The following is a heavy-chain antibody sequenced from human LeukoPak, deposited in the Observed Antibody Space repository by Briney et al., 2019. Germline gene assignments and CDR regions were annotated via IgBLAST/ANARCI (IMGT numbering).Heavy chain of an antibody. CDR1: GGSISSSSYY. D-gene: IGHD2-15*01. Sequence: SETLSLTCTVSGGSISSSSYYWGWIRQPPGKGLEWIGSIYYSGSTYYNPSLKSRVTISVDTSKNQFSLKPSSVTAADTAVYYCARPRYAVAALFDYWGQGTLVTVSS. CDR2: IYYSGST. V-gene: IGHV4-39*01. CDR3: ARPRYAVAALFDY. J-gene: IGHJ4*02.